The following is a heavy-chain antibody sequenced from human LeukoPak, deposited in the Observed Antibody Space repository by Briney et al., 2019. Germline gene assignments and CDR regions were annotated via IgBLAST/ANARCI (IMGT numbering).Heavy chain of an antibody. CDR3: ARGSGGAFGGVMVDY. V-gene: IGHV3-48*03. J-gene: IGHJ4*02. D-gene: IGHD3-16*01. Sequence: GGSRRLSCAASGFTFSSYEMNWVRQAPGKGLEWVSYISSSGSTIYYADSVKGRFTISRDNAKNSLYLQMNSLRAEDTAVYYCARGSGGAFGGVMVDYWGQGTLVTVSS. CDR2: ISSSGSTI. CDR1: GFTFSSYE.